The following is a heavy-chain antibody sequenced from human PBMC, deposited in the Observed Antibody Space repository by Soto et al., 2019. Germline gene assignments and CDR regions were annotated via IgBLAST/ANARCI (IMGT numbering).Heavy chain of an antibody. Sequence: QVQLVESGGGVVQPGRSLRISCAASGFTFSSYGMHWVRQVPGKGLEWVAVIWYDGSNKYYADSVKGRFTISSDNSKNTLYLQMNSMRAEDTAVYYCARDGAGFMDVWGQGTTVIVSS. J-gene: IGHJ6*02. D-gene: IGHD3-16*01. CDR1: GFTFSSYG. V-gene: IGHV3-33*01. CDR3: ARDGAGFMDV. CDR2: IWYDGSNK.